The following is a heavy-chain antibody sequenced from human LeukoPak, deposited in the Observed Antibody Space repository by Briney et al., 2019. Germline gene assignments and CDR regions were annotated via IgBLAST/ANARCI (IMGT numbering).Heavy chain of an antibody. CDR1: GLTFSSYA. D-gene: IGHD3-10*01. CDR3: ARVTYGSGTYGAFDY. CDR2: ISGSRGST. J-gene: IGHJ4*02. Sequence: GGSLRLSCAASGLTFSSYAMSWVRQAPGKGLEWVSAISGSRGSTYYADSVKGRFTISRDNSKNTLYLQMNSLRAEDTAVYYCARVTYGSGTYGAFDYWGQGTLVTVSS. V-gene: IGHV3-23*01.